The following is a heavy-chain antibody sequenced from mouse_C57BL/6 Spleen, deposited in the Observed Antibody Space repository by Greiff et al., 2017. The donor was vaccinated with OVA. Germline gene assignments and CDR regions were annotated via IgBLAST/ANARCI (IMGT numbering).Heavy chain of an antibody. CDR1: GYTFTSYW. D-gene: IGHD1-1*01. J-gene: IGHJ2*01. CDR3: ARSYYGSSDDPFDY. V-gene: IGHV1-61*01. CDR2: IYPSDSET. Sequence: QVQLQQPGAELVRPGSSVKLSCKASGYTFTSYWMDWVKQRPGQGLEWIGNIYPSDSETHYNQKFKDKATLTVDKSSSTAYMQLSSLTSEDSAVYYCARSYYGSSDDPFDYWGQGTTLTVSS.